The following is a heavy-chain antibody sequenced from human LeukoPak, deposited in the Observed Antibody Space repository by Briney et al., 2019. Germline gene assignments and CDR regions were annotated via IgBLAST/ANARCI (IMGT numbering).Heavy chain of an antibody. D-gene: IGHD5-18*01. CDR2: INPNSGGT. V-gene: IGHV1-2*02. J-gene: IGHJ1*01. Sequence: ASVKVSCKASGYTFSDYYIHWVRQAPGQGLEWMGWINPNSGGTNYAQKFQGRVTMTRDTSISTAYMELSRLKSDDTAVYYCARGSFSADAPLVLDYFHHWGQGTLVTVSS. CDR1: GYTFSDYY. CDR3: ARGSFSADAPLVLDYFHH.